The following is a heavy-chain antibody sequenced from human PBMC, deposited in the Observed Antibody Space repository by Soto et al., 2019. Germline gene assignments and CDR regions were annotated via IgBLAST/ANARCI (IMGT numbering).Heavy chain of an antibody. CDR2: IYYSGST. J-gene: IGHJ4*02. V-gene: IGHV4-59*01. CDR1: GGSISSYY. Sequence: PSETLPLTCTVSGGSISSYYWSWIRQPPGRGLEWIGYIYYSGSTNYNPSLKSRVTISVDTSKNQFSLKLSSVTAADTAVYYCARAVAGTLGYFDYWGQGTLVTVSS. CDR3: ARAVAGTLGYFDY. D-gene: IGHD6-19*01.